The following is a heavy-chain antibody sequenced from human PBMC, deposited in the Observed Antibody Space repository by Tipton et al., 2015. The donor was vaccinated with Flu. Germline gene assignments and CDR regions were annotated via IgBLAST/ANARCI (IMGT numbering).Heavy chain of an antibody. J-gene: IGHJ5*02. CDR1: GYMFISYW. Sequence: QLVQSGAEVKKPGESLKISCKGSGYMFISYWIAWVRQMPGKGLEWMGMINPSDSDTRYSPSFQGQVTISADKSITTAFLQWNSLGASDTAIYYCARLSGTSSYFNWFDPWGQGTLVTVSS. CDR2: INPSDSDT. CDR3: ARLSGTSSYFNWFDP. D-gene: IGHD2/OR15-2a*01. V-gene: IGHV5-51*01.